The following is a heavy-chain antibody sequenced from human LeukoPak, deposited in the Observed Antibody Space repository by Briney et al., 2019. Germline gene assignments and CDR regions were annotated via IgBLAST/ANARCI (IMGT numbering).Heavy chain of an antibody. CDR2: ISGSGGST. Sequence: GGSLRLSCTASGFTFGDYAMSWVRQAPGKGLEWVSAISGSGGSTYYAGSVKGRFTISRDNSKNTLYLQMNSLRAEDTAVYYCAKDYRRYYYDSSGEGAFDIWGQGTMVTVSS. J-gene: IGHJ3*02. CDR1: GFTFGDYA. V-gene: IGHV3-23*01. CDR3: AKDYRRYYYDSSGEGAFDI. D-gene: IGHD3-22*01.